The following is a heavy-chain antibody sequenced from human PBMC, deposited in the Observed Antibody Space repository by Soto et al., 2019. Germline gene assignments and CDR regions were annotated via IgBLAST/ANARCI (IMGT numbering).Heavy chain of an antibody. CDR3: ASGHLPVPAAPSSNWFDP. J-gene: IGHJ5*02. V-gene: IGHV4-34*01. D-gene: IGHD2-2*01. CDR2: INHSGST. CDR1: GGSFSGYY. Sequence: SETLSLTCAVYGGSFSGYYWSWIRQPPGKGLEWIGEINHSGSTNYNPSLKSRVTISVDTSKNQFSLKLSSVTAADTAVYYCASGHLPVPAAPSSNWFDPSSHGTLVTVSS.